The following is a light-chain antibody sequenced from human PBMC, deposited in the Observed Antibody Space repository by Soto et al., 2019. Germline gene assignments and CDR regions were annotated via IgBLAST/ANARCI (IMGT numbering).Light chain of an antibody. CDR1: QSVSSNY. V-gene: IGKV3-20*01. CDR3: QHYGRSPPSWT. Sequence: EIVLTQSPGTLSLSPGERATLSCRASQSVSSNYLAWYQQKPGQPPRLLISDASSRSTGIPDRFSGSGSGPDFTLTISGLEPDDFAVYYCQHYGRSPPSWTFGQGTKVEIK. J-gene: IGKJ1*01. CDR2: DAS.